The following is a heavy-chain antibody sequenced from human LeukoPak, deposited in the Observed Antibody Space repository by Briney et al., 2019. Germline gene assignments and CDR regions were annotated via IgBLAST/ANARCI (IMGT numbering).Heavy chain of an antibody. CDR2: INHSGST. Sequence: SETLSLTCAVYGGSFSGYYWSWIRQPPGKGLEWIGEINHSGSTNYNPSLKSRVTISVDTSKNQFSLKLSSVTAADTAVYYCARGSHYDFWSGYYRRAYFDYWGQGTLVTVSS. D-gene: IGHD3-3*01. CDR1: GGSFSGYY. V-gene: IGHV4-34*01. CDR3: ARGSHYDFWSGYYRRAYFDY. J-gene: IGHJ4*02.